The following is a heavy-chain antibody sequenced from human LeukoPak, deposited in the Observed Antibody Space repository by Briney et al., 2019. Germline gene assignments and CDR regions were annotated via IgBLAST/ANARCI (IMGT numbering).Heavy chain of an antibody. J-gene: IGHJ6*03. V-gene: IGHV1-24*01. CDR2: FDPEDGET. CDR3: ATDRGKYYYMDV. CDR1: GYTLTELS. Sequence: VASVKVSCKVSGYTLTELSMHWVRQAPGKGLGWMGGFDPEDGETIYAQKFQGRVTMTEDTSTDTAYMELSSLRSEDTAVYYCATDRGKYYYMDVWGKGTTVTVSS.